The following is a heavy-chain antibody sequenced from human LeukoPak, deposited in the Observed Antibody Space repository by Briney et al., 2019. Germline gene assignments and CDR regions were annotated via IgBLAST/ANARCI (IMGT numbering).Heavy chain of an antibody. J-gene: IGHJ4*02. CDR2: IYTSGST. D-gene: IGHD1-26*01. Sequence: PSETLSLTCTVSGGSISSGSYYWSWIRQPAGKGLELIGRIYTSGSTNYNPSLKSRVTISVDTSKNQFSLKLSSVTAADTAVYYCAREEGATNFDYWGQGTLVTVSS. V-gene: IGHV4-61*02. CDR3: AREEGATNFDY. CDR1: GGSISSGSYY.